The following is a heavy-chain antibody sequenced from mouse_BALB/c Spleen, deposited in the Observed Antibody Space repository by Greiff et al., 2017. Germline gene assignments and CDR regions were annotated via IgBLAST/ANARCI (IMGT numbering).Heavy chain of an antibody. Sequence: VHLVESGPGLVQPSQSLSITCTVSGFSLTSYGVHWVRQSPGKGLEWLGVIWSGGSTDYNAAFISRLSISKDNSKSQVFFKMNSLQANDTAIYYCARNPTALYYYAMDYWGQGTSVTVSS. J-gene: IGHJ4*01. CDR2: IWSGGST. V-gene: IGHV2-2*02. CDR3: ARNPTALYYYAMDY. D-gene: IGHD1-2*01. CDR1: GFSLTSYG.